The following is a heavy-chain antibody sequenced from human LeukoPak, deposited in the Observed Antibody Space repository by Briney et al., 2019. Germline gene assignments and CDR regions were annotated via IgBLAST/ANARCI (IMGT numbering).Heavy chain of an antibody. J-gene: IGHJ4*02. V-gene: IGHV3-11*01. CDR3: AKGRDYFDH. CDR2: ISGSGSST. Sequence: GGSLRLSCAVSGFTFSDYYMSWIRQAPGKGLEWLSYISGSGSSTYYADSVRGRFTISRDNSQNSLYLQMNSLRTEDTAVYYCAKGRDYFDHWGQGALVTVSS. CDR1: GFTFSDYY.